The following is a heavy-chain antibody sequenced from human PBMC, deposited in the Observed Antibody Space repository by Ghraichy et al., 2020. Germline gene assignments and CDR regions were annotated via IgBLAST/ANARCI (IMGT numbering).Heavy chain of an antibody. V-gene: IGHV4-34*01. CDR2: INHSGST. CDR3: ARGRWDY. D-gene: IGHD4-23*01. J-gene: IGHJ4*02. Sequence: SQTLSLTCAVYGGSFSGYYWSWIRQPPGKGLEWIGEINHSGSTNYNPSLKSRVTISVDTSKNQFSLKLSSVTAADTAVYYCARGRWDYWSQGTLVTVSS. CDR1: GGSFSGYY.